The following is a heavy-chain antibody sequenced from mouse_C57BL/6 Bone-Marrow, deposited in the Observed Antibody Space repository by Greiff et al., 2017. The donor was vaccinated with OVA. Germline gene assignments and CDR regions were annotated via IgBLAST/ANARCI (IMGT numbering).Heavy chain of an antibody. CDR3: ARQNYYGSSPFDY. Sequence: EVNLVESGGDLVKPGGSLKLSCAASGFTFSSYGMSWVRQTPDKRLEWVATISSGGSYTYYPDSVKGRFTISRDNAKNTLYLQMSSLKSEDTAMYYCARQNYYGSSPFDYGGQGTTLTVSS. V-gene: IGHV5-6*01. CDR1: GFTFSSYG. CDR2: ISSGGSYT. J-gene: IGHJ2*01. D-gene: IGHD1-1*01.